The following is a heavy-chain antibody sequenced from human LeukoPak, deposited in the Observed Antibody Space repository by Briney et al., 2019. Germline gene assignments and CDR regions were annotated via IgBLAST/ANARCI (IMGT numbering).Heavy chain of an antibody. D-gene: IGHD5-18*01. V-gene: IGHV3-43D*03. CDR3: GREEGYLYYYYYYMDV. J-gene: IGHJ6*03. CDR1: GFTFDDYA. CDR2: ISWDGGST. Sequence: GGSLRLSCAASGFTFDDYAMHWVRQAPGKGLEWVSLISWDGGSTYYADSVKGRFTISRDNSKNTLYLQMNSLRAEDTAVYYCGREEGYLYYYYYYMDVWGKGTTVTVSS.